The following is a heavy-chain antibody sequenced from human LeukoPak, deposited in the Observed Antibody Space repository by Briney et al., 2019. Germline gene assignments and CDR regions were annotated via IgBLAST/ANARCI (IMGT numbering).Heavy chain of an antibody. J-gene: IGHJ4*02. CDR3: ARGGAMVRGASGY. D-gene: IGHD3-10*01. Sequence: SETLSLTCTVSGYSISSGYYWGWIRQPPGKGLEWIGSIYRSGSTYYNPSLKSRVTISVDTSKNQFSLKLSSVTAADTAVYYCARGGAMVRGASGYWGQGTLVTVSS. V-gene: IGHV4-38-2*02. CDR1: GYSISSGYY. CDR2: IYRSGST.